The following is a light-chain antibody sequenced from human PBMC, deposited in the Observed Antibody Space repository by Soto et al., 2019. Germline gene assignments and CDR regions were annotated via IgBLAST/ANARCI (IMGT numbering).Light chain of an antibody. CDR2: AAY. V-gene: IGKV3-20*01. J-gene: IGKJ2*01. Sequence: IGLTRSAGILSPSPGERASRSCGARQRISSSYLDWYQQKPGQAPRLLIHAAYSRATGIPDRFSGSGSDSDFTLTIIRLEPEDYAVYYCQQYYGIPRALGQGTKVDIK. CDR1: QRISSSY. CDR3: QQYYGIPRA.